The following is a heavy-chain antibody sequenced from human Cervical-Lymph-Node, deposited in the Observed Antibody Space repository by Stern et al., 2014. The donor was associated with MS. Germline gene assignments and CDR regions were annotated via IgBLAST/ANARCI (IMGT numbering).Heavy chain of an antibody. CDR2: LSGSGSST. CDR1: GFTFSSYA. D-gene: IGHD3-9*01. Sequence: EVQLAESGGGLVQPGGSLRLSCAASGFTFSSYAMSLVRQAPGNGLECGSALSGSGSSTYSAHSVKGRFTISRDNSTNTLHLPMYSLRAEDAAVYYCAKERYFDWLLDYCGQGTLVTVSS. J-gene: IGHJ4*02. CDR3: AKERYFDWLLDY. V-gene: IGHV3-23*04.